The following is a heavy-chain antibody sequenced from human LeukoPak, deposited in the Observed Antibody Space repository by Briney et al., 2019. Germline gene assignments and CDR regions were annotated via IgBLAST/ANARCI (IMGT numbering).Heavy chain of an antibody. CDR2: ISAYNGNT. CDR1: GYTFSSYG. D-gene: IGHD2-15*01. Sequence: ASVKVSCKASGYTFSSYGISWVRQAPGQGLEWMGWISAYNGNTNYAQKLQGRVTMTTDTSTSTAYMELRSLRSDDTAVYYCAREPVVVVAPIYGMDVWGQGTTVTVSS. CDR3: AREPVVVVAPIYGMDV. J-gene: IGHJ6*02. V-gene: IGHV1-18*01.